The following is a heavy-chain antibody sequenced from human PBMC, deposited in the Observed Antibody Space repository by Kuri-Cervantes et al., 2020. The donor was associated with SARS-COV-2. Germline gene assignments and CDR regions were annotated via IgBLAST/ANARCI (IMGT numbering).Heavy chain of an antibody. CDR2: ISGSGGST. CDR1: GSTFSSYE. Sequence: GESLKISCAASGSTFSSYEMNWVREAPGKGLEWVSAISGSGGSTYYADSVKGRFTISRDNSKNTLYQQMNSLRAEDTAVYYCARSLVVVVAASDYWGQGTLVTVSS. D-gene: IGHD2-15*01. CDR3: ARSLVVVVAASDY. J-gene: IGHJ4*02. V-gene: IGHV3-23*01.